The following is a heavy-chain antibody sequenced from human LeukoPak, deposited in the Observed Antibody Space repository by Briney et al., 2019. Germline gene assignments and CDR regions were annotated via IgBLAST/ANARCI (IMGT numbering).Heavy chain of an antibody. CDR2: ISYDGSDK. Sequence: HTGGSLRLSCAASGFTFSSYSMHWVRQAPGKGLEWVAVISYDGSDKYYADSVKGRFTISRDNSKNALYLQMNSLRAEDTAVYYCARDTAMSPHYYGSGIDYWGQGTLVTVSS. V-gene: IGHV3-30*03. J-gene: IGHJ4*02. CDR3: ARDTAMSPHYYGSGIDY. D-gene: IGHD3-10*01. CDR1: GFTFSSYS.